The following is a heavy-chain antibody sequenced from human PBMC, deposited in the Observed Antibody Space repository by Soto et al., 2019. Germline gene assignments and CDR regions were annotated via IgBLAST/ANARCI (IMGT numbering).Heavy chain of an antibody. J-gene: IGHJ4*02. CDR3: AKEKNGLAHRIAAAGYYFDY. Sequence: GGSLRLSCAASGFTFSSYGMHWVRQAPGKGLEWVAVISYDGSNKYYADSVKGRFTISRDNSKNTLYLQMNSLRAEDTAVYYCAKEKNGLAHRIAAAGYYFDYWGQGSLVTVSS. V-gene: IGHV3-30*18. CDR2: ISYDGSNK. D-gene: IGHD6-13*01. CDR1: GFTFSSYG.